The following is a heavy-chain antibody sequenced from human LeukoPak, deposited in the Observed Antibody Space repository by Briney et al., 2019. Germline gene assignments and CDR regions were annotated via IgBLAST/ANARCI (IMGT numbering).Heavy chain of an antibody. CDR1: GFTVSSNY. Sequence: GGSLRLSCAAPGFTVSSNYMSWVRQAPGKGLEWVSVIYSGGSTYYAASVKGRFTISRDNSKNTLYLQMNNVRAADTAVYFCGRDDAHVYNYGIQYRGLGTLVTVSS. D-gene: IGHD5-24*01. CDR2: IYSGGST. CDR3: GRDDAHVYNYGIQY. J-gene: IGHJ4*02. V-gene: IGHV3-53*01.